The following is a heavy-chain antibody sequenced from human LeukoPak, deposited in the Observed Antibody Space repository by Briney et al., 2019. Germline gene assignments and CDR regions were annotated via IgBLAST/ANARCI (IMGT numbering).Heavy chain of an antibody. CDR2: ISSSSSTI. Sequence: GGSLRLSCAASGFTFSSYSMNWVRQAPGKGLEWVSYISSSSSTIYYADSVKGRFTISRDNAKSSLYLQMNSLRAEDTAVYYCAQYFQHWGQGTLVTVSS. J-gene: IGHJ1*01. CDR3: AQYFQH. CDR1: GFTFSSYS. V-gene: IGHV3-48*01.